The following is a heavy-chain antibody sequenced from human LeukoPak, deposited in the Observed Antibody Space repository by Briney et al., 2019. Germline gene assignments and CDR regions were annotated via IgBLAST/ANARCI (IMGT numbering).Heavy chain of an antibody. D-gene: IGHD4-11*01. CDR2: ISYDGSNK. Sequence: SGGSLRLSCAASGFTFSSYGMHWVRQAPGKGLEWVAVISYDGSNKYYADSVKGRFTISRDNSKNTLYLQMNSLRAEDTAVYYCAKFEDYSNSFDYWGQGTLVTVSS. V-gene: IGHV3-30*18. CDR1: GFTFSSYG. CDR3: AKFEDYSNSFDY. J-gene: IGHJ4*02.